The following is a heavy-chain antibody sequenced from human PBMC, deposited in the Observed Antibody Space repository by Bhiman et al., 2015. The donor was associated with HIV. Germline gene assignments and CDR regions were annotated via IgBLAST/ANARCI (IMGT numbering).Heavy chain of an antibody. CDR3: ARRYRGLDY. J-gene: IGHJ4*02. CDR2: ISYDGSNK. V-gene: IGHV3-30*03. Sequence: QVQLVESGGGVVQPGRSLRLSCVASGFTFSSYGMHWVRQAPGKGLEWVAAISYDGSNKYYADSVKGRFTISRDNAKNSLYLQVNSLRAEDTAVYYCARRYRGLDYWGQGTLVTVSS. D-gene: IGHD5-18*01. CDR1: GFTFSSYG.